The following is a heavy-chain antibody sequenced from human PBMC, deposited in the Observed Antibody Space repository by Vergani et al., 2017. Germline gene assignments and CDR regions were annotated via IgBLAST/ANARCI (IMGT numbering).Heavy chain of an antibody. CDR1: GGSFSGYY. J-gene: IGHJ4*02. CDR3: ARGRAIFGVVTNYRRSFDY. V-gene: IGHV4-34*01. CDR2: INHSGST. Sequence: QVQLQQWGAGLLKPSETLSLTCAVYGGSFSGYYWSWIRQPPGKGLEWIGEINHSGSTNYNPSLKSRVTISVDTSKNQFSLKLRSVTAVDTAVYYCARGRAIFGVVTNYRRSFDYWGQGTLVTVSS. D-gene: IGHD3-3*01.